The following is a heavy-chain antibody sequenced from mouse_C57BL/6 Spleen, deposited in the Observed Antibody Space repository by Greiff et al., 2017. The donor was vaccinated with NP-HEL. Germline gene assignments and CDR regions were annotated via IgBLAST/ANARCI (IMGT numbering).Heavy chain of an antibody. J-gene: IGHJ1*03. V-gene: IGHV1-61*01. CDR3: ARSAVGYFDV. CDR1: GYTFTSYW. Sequence: VQLQQPGAELVRPGSSVKLSCKASGYTFTSYWMDWVKQRPGQGLEWIGNIYPSDSETHYNQKFKDKATLTVDKSSSTAYMQLSSLTSEDSAVYYCARSAVGYFDVWGTGTTVTDSS. CDR2: IYPSDSET.